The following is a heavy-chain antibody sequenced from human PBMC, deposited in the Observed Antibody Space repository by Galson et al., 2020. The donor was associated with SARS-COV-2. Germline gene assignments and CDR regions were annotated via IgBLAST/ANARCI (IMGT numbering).Heavy chain of an antibody. CDR2: IYYSGNT. CDR3: VRMWAGSNYFDP. D-gene: IGHD6-19*01. J-gene: IGHJ5*02. CDR1: GDSIHNYY. V-gene: IGHV4-59*12. Sequence: SETLSLTCTVSGDSIHNYYWSWLRQPPGKGLEWLGYIYYSGNTNSNPSLKSRVTMSVDTSKSLLSLKLTSVTAADTAVYFCVRMWAGSNYFDPWGQGTLVTVSS.